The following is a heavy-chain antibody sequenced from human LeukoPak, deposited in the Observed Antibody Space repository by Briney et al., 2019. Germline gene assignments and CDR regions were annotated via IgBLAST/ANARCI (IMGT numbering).Heavy chain of an antibody. V-gene: IGHV1-18*01. Sequence: ASVKVSCKPSGYIFNSYGINWVRQAPGQALEWMGWISAYNGNTQYAQKFQGRVTMTTDTSTSTAYMELRSLTSDDTAVYFCARDCYDFWSGYYNALYFHYWGQGTLVTVSS. J-gene: IGHJ4*02. D-gene: IGHD3-3*01. CDR3: ARDCYDFWSGYYNALYFHY. CDR2: ISAYNGNT. CDR1: GYIFNSYG.